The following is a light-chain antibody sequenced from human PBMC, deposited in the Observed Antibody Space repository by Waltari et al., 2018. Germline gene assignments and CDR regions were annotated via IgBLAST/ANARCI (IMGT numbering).Light chain of an antibody. Sequence: EIVLTQSPPTLSLSPGERTTLSCRASQSVSSSYLAWYQQKPGLAPRLLIYDASSRATGIPDRFSGSGSGTDFTLTISRLEPEDFAVYYCQQYGSSSLTFGGGTKVEIK. J-gene: IGKJ4*01. CDR3: QQYGSSSLT. CDR2: DAS. V-gene: IGKV3D-20*01. CDR1: QSVSSSY.